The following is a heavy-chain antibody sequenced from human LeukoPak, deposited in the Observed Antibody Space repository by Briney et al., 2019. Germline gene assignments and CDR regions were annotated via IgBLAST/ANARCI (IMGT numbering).Heavy chain of an antibody. CDR2: IYHSGSI. D-gene: IGHD3-10*01. Sequence: SETLSLTCAVSGYSISSGYYWGWIRQPPGKGLEWIGSIYHSGSIYYNPSLKSRVTISVDTSKNQFSLKLSSVTAADTAVYYCARGPGSGSYDFDYWGQGTPVTVSS. J-gene: IGHJ4*02. V-gene: IGHV4-38-2*01. CDR1: GYSISSGYY. CDR3: ARGPGSGSYDFDY.